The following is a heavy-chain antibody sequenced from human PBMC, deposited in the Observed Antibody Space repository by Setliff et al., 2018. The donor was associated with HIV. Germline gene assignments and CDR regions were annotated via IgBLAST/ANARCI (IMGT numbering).Heavy chain of an antibody. CDR2: INTNTGDP. CDR1: GYTFTRYA. CDR3: ARTGPSRDGYNLVIDY. Sequence: RASVKVSCKASGYTFTRYALNWVRQAPGQGLGWMGWINTNTGDPTYAQGLTGRFVFSLDTSVSTAYLQISRLKAEDTAVYYCARTGPSRDGYNLVIDYWGQGTLVTVSS. V-gene: IGHV7-4-1*02. D-gene: IGHD5-12*01. J-gene: IGHJ4*02.